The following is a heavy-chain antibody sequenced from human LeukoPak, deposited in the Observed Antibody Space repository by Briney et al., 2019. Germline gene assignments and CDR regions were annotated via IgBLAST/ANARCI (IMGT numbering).Heavy chain of an antibody. J-gene: IGHJ3*02. CDR2: IIPIFGTA. CDR3: ASYYDSSGYYYIAFDI. Sequence: SVKVSCKAAEGTVSSYVISWVRQAPGQGLEGMGRIIPIFGTANYAQKFQGRVTITTDESTSTAYMELSSLRSEDTAVYYCASYYDSSGYYYIAFDIWGQGTMVTVST. V-gene: IGHV1-69*05. CDR1: EGTVSSYV. D-gene: IGHD3-22*01.